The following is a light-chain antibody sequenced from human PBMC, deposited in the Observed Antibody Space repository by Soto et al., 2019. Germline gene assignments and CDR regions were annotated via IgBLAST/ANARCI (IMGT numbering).Light chain of an antibody. CDR3: QQYASSLLT. CDR1: QFVSSR. Sequence: EIVVTQSPATLSGSPGERVTLSCRASQFVSSRLAWYQQKPGQAPRLLIYGASTRATGIPDRFSGSGSGTDFNLNISRLEPEDFAVYYCQQYASSLLTFGPGTKVDIK. V-gene: IGKV3-20*01. J-gene: IGKJ3*01. CDR2: GAS.